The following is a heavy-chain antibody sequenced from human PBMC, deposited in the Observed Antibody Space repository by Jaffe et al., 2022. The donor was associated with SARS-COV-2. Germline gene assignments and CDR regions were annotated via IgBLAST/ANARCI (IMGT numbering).Heavy chain of an antibody. CDR1: GLTFSSYA. V-gene: IGHV3-23*04. CDR2: ISGSTITT. J-gene: IGHJ4*02. Sequence: EVQLVESEGGLVQPGGSLRLSCVVSGLTFSSYAMTWVRQAPGKGLEWVSVISGSTITTYYADSVKGRFTISRDNSKNTLYLQMNSLRAEDTAVYYCAKLREYCSGGSCSDDYWGQGTLVTVSS. D-gene: IGHD2-15*01. CDR3: AKLREYCSGGSCSDDY.